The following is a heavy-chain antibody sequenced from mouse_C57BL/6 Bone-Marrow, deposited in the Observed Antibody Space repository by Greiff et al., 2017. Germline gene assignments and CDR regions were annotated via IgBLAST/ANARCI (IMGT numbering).Heavy chain of an antibody. CDR2: LSDGGSYT. CDR1: GFTFSSYA. V-gene: IGHV5-4*03. CDR3: ARVRFDY. J-gene: IGHJ2*01. Sequence: EVKLVESGGGLVKPGGSLKLSCAASGFTFSSYAMSWVRQTPEKRLEWVATLSDGGSYTYYPDNVKGRFTISRDNAKNNLYLQMSHLKSEDTAMYYCARVRFDYWGQGTTLTVSS.